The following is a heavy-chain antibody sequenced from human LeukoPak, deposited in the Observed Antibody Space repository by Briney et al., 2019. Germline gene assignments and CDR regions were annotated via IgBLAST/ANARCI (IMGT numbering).Heavy chain of an antibody. D-gene: IGHD2-2*01. CDR3: ARDYYQLPKSLDS. V-gene: IGHV1-18*01. CDR1: GYTFTSYS. CDR2: IRGDSGSR. Sequence: ASVKVSCKASGYTFTSYSISWVRQAPGQGLEWLGWIRGDSGSRDYAQRFHGRVTLTTDTSTTTAYMELRSLKSDDTAIYFCARDYYQLPKSLDSWGQGTLVTVSS. J-gene: IGHJ4*02.